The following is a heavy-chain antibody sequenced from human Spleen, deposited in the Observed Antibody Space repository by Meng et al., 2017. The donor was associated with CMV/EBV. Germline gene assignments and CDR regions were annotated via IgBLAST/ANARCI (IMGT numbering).Heavy chain of an antibody. Sequence: GGSLRLSCGASGYYFRTYVMKWVRQAPGKGLEWVSSISSSSSYIYYADSVKGRFTISRDNAKNSLYLQMNSLRAEDTAVYYCARDQWFGELSLWFDAFDIWGQGTMVTVSS. V-gene: IGHV3-21*01. D-gene: IGHD3-10*01. CDR2: ISSSSSYI. CDR1: GYYFRTYV. J-gene: IGHJ3*02. CDR3: ARDQWFGELSLWFDAFDI.